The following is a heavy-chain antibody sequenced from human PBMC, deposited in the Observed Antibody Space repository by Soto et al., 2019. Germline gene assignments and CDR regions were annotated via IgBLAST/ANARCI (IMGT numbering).Heavy chain of an antibody. CDR1: GYTFTFYG. CDR2: MNPNSGDT. Sequence: QVQLVQSGAEVEKPGASVKVSCKASGYTFTFYGINWVRQATGQGLEWMGWMNPNSGDTASAQKFQGRITMTRNTSISTAYMELSSLRSEDTAVYYCARDRASIGGGDAFDFWGQGTRVTVSS. J-gene: IGHJ3*01. CDR3: ARDRASIGGGDAFDF. V-gene: IGHV1-8*01.